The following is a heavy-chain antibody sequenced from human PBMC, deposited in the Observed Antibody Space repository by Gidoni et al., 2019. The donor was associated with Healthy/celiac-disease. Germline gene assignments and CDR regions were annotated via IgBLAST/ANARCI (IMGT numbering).Heavy chain of an antibody. CDR3: ARDDDDIVVVPAAMGGWRDAFDI. Sequence: QVQLVQSGAEVKKPGASVKVSCKASGYTFTSYGISWVLQAPGHGLEWMGWISAYNGNTNYAQQLQGRVTMTTDTSTSTAYMELRSLRSDDTAVYYCARDDDDIVVVPAAMGGWRDAFDIWGQGTMVTVSS. D-gene: IGHD2-2*01. V-gene: IGHV1-18*01. CDR2: ISAYNGNT. CDR1: GYTFTSYG. J-gene: IGHJ3*02.